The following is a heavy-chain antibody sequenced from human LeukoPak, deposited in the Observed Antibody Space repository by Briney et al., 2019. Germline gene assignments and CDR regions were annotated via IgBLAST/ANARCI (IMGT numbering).Heavy chain of an antibody. CDR2: IKHDGSET. CDR3: AKNGGPHGMDV. Sequence: GGSLRLSCAASGFTFSSIWMSWVRQAPGKGLEWVANIKHDGSETNYVDSVKGRFSISRDNAKNSLHLQMNSLGVEDTAVYYCAKNGGPHGMDVWGLGTTVTVSS. D-gene: IGHD3-16*01. CDR1: GFTFSSIW. V-gene: IGHV3-7*02. J-gene: IGHJ6*02.